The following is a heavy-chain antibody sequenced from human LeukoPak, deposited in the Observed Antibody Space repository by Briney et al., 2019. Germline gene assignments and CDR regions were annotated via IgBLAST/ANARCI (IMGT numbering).Heavy chain of an antibody. V-gene: IGHV1-69*13. D-gene: IGHD6-13*01. CDR3: ACSIAAACTGWFDP. CDR2: IIPIFGTA. J-gene: IGHJ5*02. CDR1: GYTFTSYY. Sequence: ASVKVSCKASGYTFTSYYMHWVRQAPGQGLEWMGGIIPIFGTANYAQKFQGRVTITADESTSTAYMELSSLRSEDTAVYYCACSIAAACTGWFDPWGQGTLVTVSS.